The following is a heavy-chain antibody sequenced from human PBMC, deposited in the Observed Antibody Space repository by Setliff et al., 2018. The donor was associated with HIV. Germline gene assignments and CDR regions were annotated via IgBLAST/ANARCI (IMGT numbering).Heavy chain of an antibody. CDR2: ISSSGSTI. Sequence: LSLSCADSGFTFSSYEMNWVRQAPGKGLEWVSYISSSGSTIYYAGSVKGRFSISRDNAKNTMYLEMNSLRAEDTAVHYCARDTEMITTTDAFDIWGPGTMVTVSS. J-gene: IGHJ3*02. CDR1: GFTFSSYE. CDR3: ARDTEMITTTDAFDI. V-gene: IGHV3-48*03. D-gene: IGHD3-22*01.